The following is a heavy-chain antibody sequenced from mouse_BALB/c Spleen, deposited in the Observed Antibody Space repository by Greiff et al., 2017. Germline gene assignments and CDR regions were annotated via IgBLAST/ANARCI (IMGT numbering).Heavy chain of an antibody. CDR2: IDPENGNT. V-gene: IGHV14-1*02. J-gene: IGHJ4*01. Sequence: EVQLQQSGAELVRPGALVKLSCKASGFNINDYYMHWVKQRPEQGLGWIGWIDPENGNTIYDPKFQGKASITADTSSNTAYLQLSSLTSEDTAVYYCARGGAMDYWGQGTSVTVSS. CDR1: GFNINDYY. CDR3: ARGGAMDY.